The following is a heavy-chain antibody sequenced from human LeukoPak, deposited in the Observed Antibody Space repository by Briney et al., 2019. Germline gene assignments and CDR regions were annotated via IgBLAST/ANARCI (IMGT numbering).Heavy chain of an antibody. CDR2: INHSGST. CDR1: GGSFSGYY. CDR3: ATEPDAFDI. Sequence: PSETLSLTCAVYGGSFSGYYWSWIRQPPGKGLEWIGEINHSGSTNYNPSLKSRVTISVDTSKNQFSLKLSSVTAADTAVYYCATEPDAFDIWGQGTMVTVSS. J-gene: IGHJ3*02. V-gene: IGHV4-34*01.